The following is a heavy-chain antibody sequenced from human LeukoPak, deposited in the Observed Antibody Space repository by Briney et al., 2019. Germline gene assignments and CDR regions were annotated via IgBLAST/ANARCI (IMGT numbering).Heavy chain of an antibody. CDR1: GGSISVYH. Sequence: PSETLSLTCTVSGGSISVYHWSWIRQPPGKGLEWIGYLYDTGSTNYNPSLKSRVTISVDTFENQISLKLSSVTAADTAVYFCAKEGMGSEATTEDGAFDIWGQGTTVTVSS. CDR2: LYDTGST. CDR3: AKEGMGSEATTEDGAFDI. J-gene: IGHJ3*02. V-gene: IGHV4-59*12. D-gene: IGHD1-26*01.